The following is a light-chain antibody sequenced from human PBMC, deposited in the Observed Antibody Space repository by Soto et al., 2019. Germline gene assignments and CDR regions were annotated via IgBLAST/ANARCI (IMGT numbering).Light chain of an antibody. CDR3: QQYNNWPFT. CDR1: QSISSS. V-gene: IGKV3-15*01. Sequence: EIVMTQSPATLSVSPGERATLSCRASQSISSSLAWYQQKPGQAPRLLIYGASTRATGIPATFSGSGSGTEFTLTISSLQSEDFAVYYCQQYNNWPFTFGPGTKVYIK. J-gene: IGKJ3*01. CDR2: GAS.